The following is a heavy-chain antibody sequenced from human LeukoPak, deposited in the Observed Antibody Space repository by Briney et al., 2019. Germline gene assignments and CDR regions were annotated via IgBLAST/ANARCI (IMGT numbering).Heavy chain of an antibody. CDR2: INPNSGGT. Sequence: ASVKVFCKASGYTFTGYYMHWVRQAPGQGLEWMGWINPNSGGTNYAQKFQGRVTMTRDTSISTAYLQWSSLKASDTAMYYCARSRDWFDPWGQGTLVTVSS. V-gene: IGHV1-2*02. J-gene: IGHJ5*02. CDR3: ARSRDWFDP. CDR1: GYTFTGYY.